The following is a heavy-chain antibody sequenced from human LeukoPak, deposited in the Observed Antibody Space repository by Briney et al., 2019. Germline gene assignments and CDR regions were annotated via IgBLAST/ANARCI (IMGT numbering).Heavy chain of an antibody. V-gene: IGHV4-34*01. D-gene: IGHD6-13*01. J-gene: IGHJ5*02. CDR3: ARSSRRNRYSSSWYGT. Sequence: SETLSLTCAVYGGSFSGYYWSWIRQPPGKGLEWIGEINHSGSINYNLSLKSRVTISVDTSKNQFSLKLSSVTAADTAVYYCARSSRRNRYSSSWYGTWGQGTLVTVSS. CDR2: INHSGSI. CDR1: GGSFSGYY.